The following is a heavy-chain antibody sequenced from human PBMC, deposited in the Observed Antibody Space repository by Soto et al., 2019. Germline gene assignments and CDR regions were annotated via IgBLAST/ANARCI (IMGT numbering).Heavy chain of an antibody. Sequence: QVQLVQSGAKVKKPGSSVKVSCKASGGTFSSYAISWVRQAPGQGLEWMGGIIPIFGTANYAQKFQGRVTITADESTSTAYMELSSLRSEDTAVYYCASPGVGYCSGGSCYSGVYWGQGTLVTVSS. J-gene: IGHJ4*02. CDR2: IIPIFGTA. CDR1: GGTFSSYA. D-gene: IGHD2-15*01. V-gene: IGHV1-69*01. CDR3: ASPGVGYCSGGSCYSGVY.